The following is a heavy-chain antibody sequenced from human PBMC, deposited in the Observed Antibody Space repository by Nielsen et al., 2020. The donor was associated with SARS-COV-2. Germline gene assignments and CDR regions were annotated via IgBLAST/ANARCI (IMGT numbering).Heavy chain of an antibody. CDR2: ISSSSSYI. CDR3: ASLNHYYYYGMDV. Sequence: GGSLSLSCAASGFTFSSYSMNWVRQAPGKGLEWVSSISSSSSYIYYADSVKGRFTISRDNAKNSLYLQMNSLRAEDTAVYYCASLNHYYYYGMDVWGQGTTVTVSS. V-gene: IGHV3-21*01. CDR1: GFTFSSYS. J-gene: IGHJ6*02.